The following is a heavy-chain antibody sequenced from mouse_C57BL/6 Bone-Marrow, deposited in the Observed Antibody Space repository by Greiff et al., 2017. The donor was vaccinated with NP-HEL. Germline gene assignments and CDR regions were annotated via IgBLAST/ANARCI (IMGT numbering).Heavy chain of an antibody. V-gene: IGHV1-64*01. CDR3: ARCSSFTTVVANCYAMDY. D-gene: IGHD1-1*01. Sequence: VQLQQPGAELVKPGASVKLSCKASGYTFTSYWMHWVKQRPGQGLEWIGMIHPNSGSTNYNEKFKSKATLTVDKSSSTAYMQLSSLTSEDSAVYYCARCSSFTTVVANCYAMDYWGQGTSVTVSS. CDR1: GYTFTSYW. J-gene: IGHJ4*01. CDR2: IHPNSGST.